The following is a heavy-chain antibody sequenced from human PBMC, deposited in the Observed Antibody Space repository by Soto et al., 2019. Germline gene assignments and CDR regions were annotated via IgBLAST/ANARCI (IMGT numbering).Heavy chain of an antibody. CDR1: AFMFANCA. Sequence: EVQLLESGGDLVQPGGSLRLSCAAPAFMFANCAMHWVRQAPRKGLEWVSAISGNGGTTHYADSAKGRFTISRDRSKNTRYRQMNSLRAEDTAVYYCARGCRRAAGSALDSWGQGTLVNVSS. CDR3: ARGCRRAAGSALDS. J-gene: IGHJ4*02. D-gene: IGHD6-13*01. CDR2: ISGNGGTT. V-gene: IGHV3-23*01.